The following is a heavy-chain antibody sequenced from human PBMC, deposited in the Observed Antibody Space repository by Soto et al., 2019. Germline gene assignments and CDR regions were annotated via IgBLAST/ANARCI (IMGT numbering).Heavy chain of an antibody. CDR2: IYSDGST. CDR3: ASVGYSRNWPLLFNWFDP. Sequence: EVQVVESGGGLVQPGGSLRLSCAASGFTVSSNYMTWVRQAPGKGLEWVSVIYSDGSTYYADSVKGRFTISGHNTKHTLYLQMNSLRTEDTAVYYCASVGYSRNWPLLFNWFDPWGQGTLVTVSS. J-gene: IGHJ5*02. V-gene: IGHV3-53*04. D-gene: IGHD6-13*01. CDR1: GFTVSSNY.